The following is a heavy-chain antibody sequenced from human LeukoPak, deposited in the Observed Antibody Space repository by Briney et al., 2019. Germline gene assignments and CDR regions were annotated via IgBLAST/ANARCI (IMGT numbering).Heavy chain of an antibody. J-gene: IGHJ4*02. CDR1: GFTFKSYA. CDR2: IRYDGSNK. CDR3: AKDMDYYGSGSSELFDY. Sequence: GGSVRLSCSASGFTFKSYALSWVRQAPGKGLEWVAFIRYDGSNKYYADSVKSRFTISRDNSKNTLYLQMNSLRAEDTAVYYCAKDMDYYGSGSSELFDYWGQGTLVTVSS. V-gene: IGHV3-30*02. D-gene: IGHD3-10*01.